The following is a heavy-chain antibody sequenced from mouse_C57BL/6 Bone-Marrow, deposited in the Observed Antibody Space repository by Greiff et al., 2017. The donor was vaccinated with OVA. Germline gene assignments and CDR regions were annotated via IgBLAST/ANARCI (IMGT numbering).Heavy chain of an antibody. Sequence: VQLQQSGAELARPGASVKLSCKASGYTFTSYGIRWVKQRTGQGLEWIGEIYPRSGNTYYNEKFKGKATLTADKSSSNAYMELRSLTSEDAAVYVCALSALWYQYYFDYWGQGTTLTVSS. CDR2: IYPRSGNT. J-gene: IGHJ2*01. D-gene: IGHD2-1*01. CDR3: ALSALWYQYYFDY. V-gene: IGHV1-81*01. CDR1: GYTFTSYG.